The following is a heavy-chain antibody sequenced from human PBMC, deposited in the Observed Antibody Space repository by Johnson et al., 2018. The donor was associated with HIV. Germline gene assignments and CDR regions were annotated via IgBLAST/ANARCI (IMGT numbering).Heavy chain of an antibody. CDR3: ARDRHSSSFDAFDI. D-gene: IGHD6-6*01. Sequence: QVQLVESGGGVVQPGGSLRLSCAASGFTFSSYGMHWVRQAPGKGLEWVAFIRYDGSNKYYADYVKGRFTISRDNSKNTLYLQMNSLRAEDTAVYYCARDRHSSSFDAFDIWGQGTMVTVSS. J-gene: IGHJ3*02. V-gene: IGHV3-30*02. CDR2: IRYDGSNK. CDR1: GFTFSSYG.